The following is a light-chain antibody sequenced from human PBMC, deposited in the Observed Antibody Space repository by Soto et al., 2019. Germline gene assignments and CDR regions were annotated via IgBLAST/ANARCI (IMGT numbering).Light chain of an antibody. CDR2: DAS. V-gene: IGKV1-5*01. CDR3: QQYNSYSPYT. CDR1: QNIGGW. Sequence: DIQMTQSPSSLSASVGDRVTITCRASQNIGGWLAWYQRKPGKAPDLLISDASSLESGVPSRFGGSGSGTEFTLTISSLQPDDVATYYCQQYNSYSPYTFGQGTKVEIK. J-gene: IGKJ2*01.